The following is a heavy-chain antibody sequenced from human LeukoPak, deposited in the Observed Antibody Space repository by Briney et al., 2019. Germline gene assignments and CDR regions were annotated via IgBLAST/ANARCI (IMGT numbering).Heavy chain of an antibody. J-gene: IGHJ4*02. CDR1: GVTFSTYA. CDR3: AKDRPNYYDVNGHYYRRDGDY. Sequence: GGSLRLSCAASGVTFSTYAMSWVRQAPGKGLEWVSSVSGSCGSRYYAGSAMGRFTVSRGNSKSTLYLQMNSLRAEDTAVYYCAKDRPNYYDVNGHYYRRDGDYWGQGTLVTVSS. V-gene: IGHV3-23*01. D-gene: IGHD3-22*01. CDR2: VSGSCGSR.